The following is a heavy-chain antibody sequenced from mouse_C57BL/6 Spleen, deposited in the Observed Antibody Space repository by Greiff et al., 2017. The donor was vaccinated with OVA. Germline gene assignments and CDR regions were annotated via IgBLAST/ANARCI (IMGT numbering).Heavy chain of an antibody. CDR1: GYAFSSSW. CDR2: IYPGDGDT. J-gene: IGHJ4*01. CDR3: ARDYSNAMDY. D-gene: IGHD2-5*01. Sequence: QVQLQQPGPELVKPGASVKISCKASGYAFSSSWMNWVKQRPGKGLEWIGRIYPGDGDTNYNGKFKGKATLTADKSSSTAYMQLSSLTSEDSAVYFCARDYSNAMDYWGQGTSVTVSS. V-gene: IGHV1-82*01.